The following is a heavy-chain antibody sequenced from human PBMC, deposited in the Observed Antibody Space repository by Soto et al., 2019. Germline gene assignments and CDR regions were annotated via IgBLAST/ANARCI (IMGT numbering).Heavy chain of an antibody. D-gene: IGHD1-26*01. J-gene: IGHJ6*02. V-gene: IGHV3-48*03. CDR2: ISSSGSTI. CDR3: ARDWRATAYYYYGMDV. Sequence: VQLVESGGGLVQPGGSLRLSCAASGFTFSSYEMNWVRQAPGKGLEWVSYISSSGSTIYYADSVKGRFTISRDNAKNSLYLQMNSLRAEDTAVYYCARDWRATAYYYYGMDVWGQGTTVTVSS. CDR1: GFTFSSYE.